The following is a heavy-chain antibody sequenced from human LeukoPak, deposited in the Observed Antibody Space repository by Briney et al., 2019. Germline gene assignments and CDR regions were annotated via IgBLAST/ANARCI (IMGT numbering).Heavy chain of an antibody. J-gene: IGHJ4*02. CDR3: ARARYSGYVGNKYYFDY. Sequence: GASVKVSCKASGGTFSSYAISWVRQAPGQGLEWMGRIIPIFGTANYAQKFQGRVTITTDESTSTAYMELSSLRSEDTAVYYCARARYSGYVGNKYYFDYWGQGTLVTVPS. V-gene: IGHV1-69*05. CDR1: GGTFSSYA. CDR2: IIPIFGTA. D-gene: IGHD5-12*01.